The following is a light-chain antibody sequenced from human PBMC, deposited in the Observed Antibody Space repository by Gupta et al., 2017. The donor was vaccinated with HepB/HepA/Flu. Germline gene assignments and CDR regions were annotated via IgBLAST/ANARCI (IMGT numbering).Light chain of an antibody. V-gene: IGLV2-23*02. Sequence: QSALTQPASVSGSPGQSITISCTGTSSDVGGYNSVSWFKQYPGKAPKLIIYGVTKRPSGISSRFSGSKSGNTASLTISGLQSEDEADYFCCSYAGRSSVIFGGGTKLAVL. CDR1: SSDVGGYNS. CDR2: GVT. CDR3: CSYAGRSSVI. J-gene: IGLJ2*01.